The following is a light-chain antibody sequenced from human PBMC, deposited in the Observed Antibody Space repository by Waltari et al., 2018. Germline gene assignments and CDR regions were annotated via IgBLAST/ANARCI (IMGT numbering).Light chain of an antibody. J-gene: IGKJ2*01. CDR3: QQYDSAPHN. CDR2: KAS. Sequence: DIQMTQSPSSLSASVGDRVTITCRASQGISSWLAWYQQKPGKDPKLLIYKASSLQSGVPSRFSGSGSGTDFTLTISSLQSEDFATYYCQQYDSAPHNFGQGTKVEIK. CDR1: QGISSW. V-gene: IGKV1-5*03.